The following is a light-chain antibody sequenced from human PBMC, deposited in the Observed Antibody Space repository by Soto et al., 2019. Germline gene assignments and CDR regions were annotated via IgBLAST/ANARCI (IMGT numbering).Light chain of an antibody. CDR2: GNS. V-gene: IGLV1-40*01. CDR3: QSYDTSLSVV. J-gene: IGLJ2*01. Sequence: QAVVTQPPSVSGAPGQRVTISCTGSSSNIGAGYDVHWYQQLPGTAPKLLMYGNSNRPSGVPDRFSDSKSGTSASLAITGLQAEDEADYYCQSYDTSLSVVFGGGTKLTVL. CDR1: SSNIGAGYD.